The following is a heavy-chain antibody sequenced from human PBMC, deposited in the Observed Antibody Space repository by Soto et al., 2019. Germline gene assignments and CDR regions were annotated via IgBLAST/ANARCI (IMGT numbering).Heavy chain of an antibody. CDR3: ARGGYYDSSGARNYHYYGMNV. CDR1: GYSFTTYG. V-gene: IGHV1-18*01. J-gene: IGHJ6*02. D-gene: IGHD3-22*01. Sequence: ASVKVSCKASGYSFTTYGISWVRQAPGQGLEWMGSISTYNGDTDYAQRLQGRVTMTTDTSTRTAYMDIRGLRSDDTAIYYCARGGYYDSSGARNYHYYGMNVWGQGTTVTVSS. CDR2: ISTYNGDT.